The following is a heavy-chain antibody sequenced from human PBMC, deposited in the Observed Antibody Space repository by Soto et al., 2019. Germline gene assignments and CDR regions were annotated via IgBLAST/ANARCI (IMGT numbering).Heavy chain of an antibody. J-gene: IGHJ3*02. D-gene: IGHD3-22*01. CDR1: GFTFSSYG. Sequence: PGGSLRLSCAASGFTFSSYGMHWVRQAPGKGLEWVAVIWYDGSNKYYADSVKGRFTISRDNSKNTLYLQMNSLRAEDTAVYYCAGDYDSSGYGSLDAFDIWGQGTMVTV. V-gene: IGHV3-33*01. CDR3: AGDYDSSGYGSLDAFDI. CDR2: IWYDGSNK.